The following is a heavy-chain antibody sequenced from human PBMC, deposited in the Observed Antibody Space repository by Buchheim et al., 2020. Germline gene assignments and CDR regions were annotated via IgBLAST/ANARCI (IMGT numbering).Heavy chain of an antibody. J-gene: IGHJ4*02. D-gene: IGHD3-22*01. CDR1: GFTFSSYA. Sequence: EVQLLESGGGLVQPGGSLRLSCAASGFTFSSYAMSWVRQAPGKGLEWVSAISGSGGSTYYADSVKGRLTISRDNSKNTLYLQMNSLRAEDTAVYYCAKDWNYYDSSGYYYVFDYWGQGTL. CDR3: AKDWNYYDSSGYYYVFDY. CDR2: ISGSGGST. V-gene: IGHV3-23*01.